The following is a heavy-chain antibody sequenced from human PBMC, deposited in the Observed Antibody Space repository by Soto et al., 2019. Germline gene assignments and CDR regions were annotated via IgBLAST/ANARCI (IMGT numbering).Heavy chain of an antibody. Sequence: ASVKVSCKASGYTFTSYAMHWVRQAPGQRLEWMGWINAGNGNTKYSQKFQGRVTITRDTSASTAYMELSSLRSEDTAVYYCARGFYSRSWYGWFDPWGQGTLVTVSS. D-gene: IGHD6-13*01. J-gene: IGHJ5*02. CDR2: INAGNGNT. CDR3: ARGFYSRSWYGWFDP. V-gene: IGHV1-3*01. CDR1: GYTFTSYA.